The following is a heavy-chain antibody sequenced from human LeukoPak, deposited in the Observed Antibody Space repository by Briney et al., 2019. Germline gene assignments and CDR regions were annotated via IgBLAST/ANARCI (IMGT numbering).Heavy chain of an antibody. J-gene: IGHJ6*03. Sequence: PSETLSLTCTVSGGSISSYYWSWIRQPPGKGLEWIGYIYYSGSTNYNPSLKSRVTISVDTSKNQFSLKLSSVPAADTAVYYCAKDDYGGNSPYYYYMDVWGKGTTVTVSS. CDR2: IYYSGST. D-gene: IGHD4-23*01. CDR3: AKDDYGGNSPYYYYMDV. CDR1: GGSISSYY. V-gene: IGHV4-59*01.